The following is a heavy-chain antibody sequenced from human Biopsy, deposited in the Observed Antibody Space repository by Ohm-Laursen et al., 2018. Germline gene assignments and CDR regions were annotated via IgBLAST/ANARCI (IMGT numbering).Heavy chain of an antibody. CDR3: AADINVWNVNY. Sequence: SVKASCKASGGSSSNSGITWVRQAPGQGLEWMGRSIPMLGIANYAQKFQDRLTITSDKFTRTAYMELRSLRSEDTAVYYCAADINVWNVNYWGQGTQVTVSS. D-gene: IGHD1-1*01. CDR2: SIPMLGIA. CDR1: GGSSSNSG. J-gene: IGHJ4*02. V-gene: IGHV1-69*04.